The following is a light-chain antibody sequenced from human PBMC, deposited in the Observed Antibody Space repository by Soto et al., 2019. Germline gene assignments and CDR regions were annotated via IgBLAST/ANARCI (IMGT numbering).Light chain of an antibody. CDR1: SSDVGGYNY. J-gene: IGLJ2*01. Sequence: QSALTQPPSASGSPGQSVTISCTGTSSDVGGYNYVSWYQQHPGKAPKLMIYEVSKRPSGVPDRFSGSKSGNRASLTVSGLQAEDEADYYCRSYAGTNTFVVFGGGTKLTVL. V-gene: IGLV2-8*01. CDR3: RSYAGTNTFVV. CDR2: EVS.